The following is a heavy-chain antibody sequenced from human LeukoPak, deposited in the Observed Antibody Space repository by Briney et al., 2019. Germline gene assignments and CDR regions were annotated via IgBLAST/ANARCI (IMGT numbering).Heavy chain of an antibody. CDR1: GYTFTRYD. J-gene: IGHJ4*02. V-gene: IGHV1-8*03. CDR3: ARGRSTFYPYYFEY. CDR2: MDPNSGST. Sequence: ASVKVSCKASGYTFTRYDINWVRQAPGQGLEWMGWMDPNSGSTGYAQKFQGRVTITRNTSISTAYMELSGLRSEDTAVYYCARGRSTFYPYYFEYWGQGTLVTVS. D-gene: IGHD2/OR15-2a*01.